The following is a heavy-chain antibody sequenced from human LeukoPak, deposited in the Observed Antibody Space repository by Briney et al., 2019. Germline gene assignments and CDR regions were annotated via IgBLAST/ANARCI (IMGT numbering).Heavy chain of an antibody. D-gene: IGHD3-10*01. V-gene: IGHV3-11*01. Sequence: GGSLRLSCAASGFTFSDHYMSWIRQAPGKGLEWVSYISSSGSTIYYADSVKGRFTVSRDNAKNSLYLQMNSLRAEDTAVYYCAKCGPMVRGVEIHYYYYYGMDVWGQGTTVTVSS. CDR2: ISSSGSTI. CDR1: GFTFSDHY. J-gene: IGHJ6*02. CDR3: AKCGPMVRGVEIHYYYYYGMDV.